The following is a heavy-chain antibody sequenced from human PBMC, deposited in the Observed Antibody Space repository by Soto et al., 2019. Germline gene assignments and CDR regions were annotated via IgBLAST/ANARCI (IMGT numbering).Heavy chain of an antibody. CDR3: ARSMVRGVSWAFDI. D-gene: IGHD3-10*01. CDR2: IIPIFGTA. Sequence: QVQLVQSGAEVKKPGSSVKVSCKASGGTFRSYAISWLRQAPGQGLEWMGGIIPIFGTANYAEKFQGRVTITADESTSTAYMELSSLRSEDTAVYYCARSMVRGVSWAFDIWGQGTMVTVSS. J-gene: IGHJ3*02. V-gene: IGHV1-69*01. CDR1: GGTFRSYA.